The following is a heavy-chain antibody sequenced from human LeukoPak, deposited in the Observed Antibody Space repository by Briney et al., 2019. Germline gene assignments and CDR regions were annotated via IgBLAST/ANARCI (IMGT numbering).Heavy chain of an antibody. CDR3: AKDFLRRVVVTYFDY. D-gene: IGHD3-22*01. CDR1: GFTFSSYA. CDR2: ISGSGGST. V-gene: IGHV3-23*01. J-gene: IGHJ4*02. Sequence: GGSLRLSCAASGFTFSSYAMSWVRQAPGKGLEWVSAISGSGGSTYYADSVKGRFTISRDNSKNTLYLQMNSLRAEDTAVYYCAKDFLRRVVVTYFDYWGQGTLVTVSS.